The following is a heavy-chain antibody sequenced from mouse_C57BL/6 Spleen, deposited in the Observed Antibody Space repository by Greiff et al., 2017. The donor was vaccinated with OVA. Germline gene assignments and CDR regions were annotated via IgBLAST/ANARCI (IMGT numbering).Heavy chain of an antibody. Sequence: EVKLVESGGGLVKPGGSLKLSGAASGFTLRSYAMSGVRQTREKRLEWVATISDGGSYTYYPDNVKGRFTISRDNAKNNLYLQMSHLKSEDTAMYYCAREGSKGFDYWGQGTTLTVSS. D-gene: IGHD1-1*01. CDR2: ISDGGSYT. J-gene: IGHJ2*01. V-gene: IGHV5-4*01. CDR1: GFTLRSYA. CDR3: AREGSKGFDY.